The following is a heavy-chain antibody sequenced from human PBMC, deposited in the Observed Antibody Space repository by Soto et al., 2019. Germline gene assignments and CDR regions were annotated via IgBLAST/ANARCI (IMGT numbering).Heavy chain of an antibody. D-gene: IGHD3-16*01. CDR2: IYFNGNT. CDR3: ASVTFGGIVLAH. CDR1: AASFSKYY. Sequence: SETLSLTCTVSAASFSKYYWTWIRQSPGKGLEWIGYIYFNGNTNYNPSLKRRVTMSIDTSKKQFSLNLSSGTAADTAVYYCASVTFGGIVLAHWGQGALVTVSS. J-gene: IGHJ4*02. V-gene: IGHV4-59*01.